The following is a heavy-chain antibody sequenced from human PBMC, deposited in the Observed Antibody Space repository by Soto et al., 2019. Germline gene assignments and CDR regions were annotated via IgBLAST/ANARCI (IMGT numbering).Heavy chain of an antibody. CDR2: IDWDDDK. J-gene: IGHJ6*02. CDR3: ARIPGGATYYYYGMDV. Sequence: SGPTLVNPPQTLTLTCTFSGFSLSTSGMCVSWIGQPPGKALEWLALIDWDDDKYYSTSLKTRLTISKDTSKNQVVLTMTNMDPVDTATYYCARIPGGATYYYYGMDVWGQGTTVTVSS. D-gene: IGHD1-26*01. V-gene: IGHV2-70*01. CDR1: GFSLSTSGMC.